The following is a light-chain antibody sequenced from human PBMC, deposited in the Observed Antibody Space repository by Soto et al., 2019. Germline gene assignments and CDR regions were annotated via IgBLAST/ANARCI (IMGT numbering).Light chain of an antibody. CDR1: QSMSGS. V-gene: IGKV1-39*01. CDR2: AGS. J-gene: IGKJ1*01. Sequence: IRMTQSPSSFSASTGERVTITCRASQSMSGSLNWYQQKTGKHSKMLIFAGSNFQSGAVSRFSGSGSGTDFTLIIRSMHPEEVLTDYCKQSYSRRWTFGQGTKVDIK. CDR3: KQSYSRRWT.